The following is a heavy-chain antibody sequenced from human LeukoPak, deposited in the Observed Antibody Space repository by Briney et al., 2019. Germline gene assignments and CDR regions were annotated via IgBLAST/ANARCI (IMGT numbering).Heavy chain of an antibody. CDR1: GGTFSSYA. CDR3: ARGKGPAAGTDYYYYMDV. Sequence: GASVKVSCKASGGTFSSYAISWVRQAPGQGLEWMGGIIPIFGTANYAQKFQGRVTITTDESTSTAYMELSSLRSEDTAVYYCARGKGPAAGTDYYYYMDVWGKGTTVTVSS. CDR2: IIPIFGTA. J-gene: IGHJ6*03. V-gene: IGHV1-69*05. D-gene: IGHD6-13*01.